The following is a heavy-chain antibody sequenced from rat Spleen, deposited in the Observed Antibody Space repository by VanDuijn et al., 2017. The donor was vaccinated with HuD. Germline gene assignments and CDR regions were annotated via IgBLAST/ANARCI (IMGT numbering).Heavy chain of an antibody. CDR2: IWGDGST. D-gene: IGHD1-11*01. V-gene: IGHV2-1*01. CDR1: GFSLTSNS. CDR3: SGGYGY. J-gene: IGHJ2*01. Sequence: QVQLKESGPGLVQPSQTLSLTCTVSGFSLTSNSVHWVRQPPGKGLEWMGGIWGDGSTDYNSALKSRLSISRDTSKSQVFLKMNSLQTDDTAIYFCSGGYGYWGQGVMVTVSS.